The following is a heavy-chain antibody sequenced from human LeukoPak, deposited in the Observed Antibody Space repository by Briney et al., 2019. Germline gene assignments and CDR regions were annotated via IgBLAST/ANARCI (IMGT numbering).Heavy chain of an antibody. CDR3: ARYGDSSYY. CDR2: ISSSSSTI. V-gene: IGHV3-48*01. CDR1: GFTFSSYS. D-gene: IGHD4-17*01. J-gene: IGHJ4*02. Sequence: GGSLRLSCAASGFTFSSYSMNWVRQAPGKGLEWVSYISSSSSTIYYADSVKGRFTISRDNAKNSLYLQMNSLRAEDTAVYYCARYGDSSYYWGQGTLVTVSS.